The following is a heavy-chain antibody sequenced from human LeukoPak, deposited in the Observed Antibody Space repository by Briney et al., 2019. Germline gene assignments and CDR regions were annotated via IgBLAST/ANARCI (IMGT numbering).Heavy chain of an antibody. J-gene: IGHJ4*02. D-gene: IGHD3-22*01. CDR2: IIPIFGTA. CDR1: GGTFSGYA. Sequence: SVKVSCKASGGTFSGYAISWVRQAPGQGLEWMGGIIPIFGTANYAQKFQGRVTITADESTSTAYMELSSLRSEDTAVYYCASNDSSGYYGYGYWGQGTLVTVSS. V-gene: IGHV1-69*13. CDR3: ASNDSSGYYGYGY.